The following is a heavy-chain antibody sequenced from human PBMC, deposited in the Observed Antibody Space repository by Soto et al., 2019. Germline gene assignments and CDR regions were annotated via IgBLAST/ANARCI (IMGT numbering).Heavy chain of an antibody. D-gene: IGHD4-17*01. Sequence: WTWIRQYPGKGLEWVGYIYYTGSTYYNPSLTSRVMMSVDTSKNQFSLKLSSVTAADTAVYYRARQEYGDYVFLDYWGQGTLVTVSS. J-gene: IGHJ4*02. V-gene: IGHV4-31*02. CDR2: IYYTGST. CDR3: ARQEYGDYVFLDY.